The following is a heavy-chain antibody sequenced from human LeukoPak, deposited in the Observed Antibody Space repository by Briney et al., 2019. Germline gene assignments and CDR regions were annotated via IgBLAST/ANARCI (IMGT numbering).Heavy chain of an antibody. J-gene: IGHJ5*02. CDR3: ARINAQSHNFWSGYPHGWFDP. CDR2: IKQDGGEK. Sequence: PGGSLRLSCAASGFTFTTYSMTWVRQAPGKGLEWAANIKQDGGEKYYVDSVKGRFTVSRDNDKNSLYLEMSSVRAEDTAVYYCARINAQSHNFWSGYPHGWFDPWGQGTLVTVSS. CDR1: GFTFTTYS. D-gene: IGHD3-3*01. V-gene: IGHV3-7*01.